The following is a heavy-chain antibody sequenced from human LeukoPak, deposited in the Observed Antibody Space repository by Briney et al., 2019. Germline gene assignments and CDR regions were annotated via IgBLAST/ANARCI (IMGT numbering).Heavy chain of an antibody. J-gene: IGHJ4*02. CDR3: ARGTYPSGYFDY. CDR1: GFTFKGNY. CDR2: IYSGGST. Sequence: PGGSLRLSCAASGFTFKGNYMGWVRRPPGKGLEGVSVIYSGGSTYYADSVKGRFTTSRDNSKNTLYLQMNSLRAEDTAVYYCARGTYPSGYFDYWGQGTLVTVSS. D-gene: IGHD1-26*01. V-gene: IGHV3-53*01.